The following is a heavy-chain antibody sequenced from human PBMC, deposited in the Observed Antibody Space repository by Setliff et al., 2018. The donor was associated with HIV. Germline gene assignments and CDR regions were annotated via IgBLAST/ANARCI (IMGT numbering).Heavy chain of an antibody. V-gene: IGHV4-34*01. D-gene: IGHD6-19*01. CDR1: GGSFNGYS. J-gene: IGHJ5*02. CDR2: INHSGST. Sequence: PSETLSLTCAVYGGSFNGYSWTWIRQPPGKGLEWIGGINHSGSTNYNPSLKSRVTISVDTSKSQFSLRLNSVTAADTAVYYCARDRSSGWSKDWFDTWGQGSLVTVSS. CDR3: ARDRSSGWSKDWFDT.